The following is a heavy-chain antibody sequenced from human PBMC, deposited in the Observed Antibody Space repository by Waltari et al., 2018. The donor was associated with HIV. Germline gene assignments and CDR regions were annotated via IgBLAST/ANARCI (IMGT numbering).Heavy chain of an antibody. CDR1: GFTFEDYG. Sequence: SLRLSCAASGFTFEDYGMHWLRQTPGKGPGWVSGISWDGKKMGYADSVKGRFTISRDNAKNSLYLQMNSLRTEDTALYYCAKLRQRGYDFSYFDSWGQGTQVTVSS. V-gene: IGHV3-9*01. J-gene: IGHJ4*02. CDR2: ISWDGKKM. CDR3: AKLRQRGYDFSYFDS. D-gene: IGHD3-3*01.